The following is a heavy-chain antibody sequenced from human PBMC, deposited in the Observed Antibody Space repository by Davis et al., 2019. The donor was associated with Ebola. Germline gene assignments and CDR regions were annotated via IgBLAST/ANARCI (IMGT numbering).Heavy chain of an antibody. J-gene: IGHJ3*02. CDR1: GFTFRTYA. Sequence: GESLKISCVASGFTFRTYAMHWVRQAPGKGLEWVAVIWYDGSNDSYGDSVKGRFTISRDNSKNTLYLQMNSLQAEDTAVYYCAREFLAHCAGGRCYERSGAFEMWGRGTMVTVSS. CDR3: AREFLAHCAGGRCYERSGAFEM. CDR2: IWYDGSND. D-gene: IGHD2-15*01. V-gene: IGHV3-33*01.